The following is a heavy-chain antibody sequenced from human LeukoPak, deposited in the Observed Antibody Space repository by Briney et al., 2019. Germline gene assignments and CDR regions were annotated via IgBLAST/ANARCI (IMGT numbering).Heavy chain of an antibody. D-gene: IGHD4-17*01. CDR1: GDSVSSGAYY. CDR2: IYYTGST. CDR3: AQGLFAYGDYPLDY. Sequence: SSETLSLTCTVSGDSVSSGAYYRHWIRQPPGKGLVCIGYIYYTGSTDYNPSLKSRVTISVDTSTNQFSLKLSSLAASDTAVYYCAQGLFAYGDYPLDYWGQGTLVTVSS. J-gene: IGHJ4*02. V-gene: IGHV4-61*08.